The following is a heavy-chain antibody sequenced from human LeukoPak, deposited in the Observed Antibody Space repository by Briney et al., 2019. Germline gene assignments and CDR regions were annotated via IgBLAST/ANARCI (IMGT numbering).Heavy chain of an antibody. CDR1: GFAFSTYA. V-gene: IGHV3-23*01. J-gene: IGHJ4*02. D-gene: IGHD5/OR15-5a*01. CDR3: AKARGSSVYEQFDY. Sequence: PGGSLTLSCAASGFAFSTYAMTWVRQAPEKGLQWVSTISTSGRGTYYADSVEGRFTISRDNSKNTLYLQMNSLRADDTAVYYCAKARGSSVYEQFDYWGQGTQVTVSP. CDR2: ISTSGRGT.